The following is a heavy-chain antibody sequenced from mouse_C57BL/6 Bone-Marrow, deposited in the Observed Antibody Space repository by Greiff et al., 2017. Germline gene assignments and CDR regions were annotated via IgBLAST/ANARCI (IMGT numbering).Heavy chain of an antibody. J-gene: IGHJ3*01. V-gene: IGHV5-12*01. Sequence: EVQLVESGGGLVQPGGSLKLSCAASGFTFSDYYMYWVRQTPEKRLEWVAYISNGGGSTYYPDTVKGRFTISRDNAKNTLYLQMSRLKSEDTAMYYCARPYGYGFAYWGQGTLVTVSA. CDR3: ARPYGYGFAY. D-gene: IGHD2-2*01. CDR1: GFTFSDYY. CDR2: ISNGGGST.